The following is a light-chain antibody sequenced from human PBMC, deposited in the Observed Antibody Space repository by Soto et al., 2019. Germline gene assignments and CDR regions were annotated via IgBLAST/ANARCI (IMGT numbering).Light chain of an antibody. J-gene: IGLJ2*01. V-gene: IGLV2-8*01. CDR2: EVS. CDR1: SSDVGGYNY. Sequence: QSALTQPPSASGSPVQSVTISCTGTSSDVGGYNYVSWYQQHPGKAPKLMIYEVSKRPSGVPDRFSGSKSGNTASLTVSGLQAEDEADYYCSSYAGSNNLVVFGGGTQLTVL. CDR3: SSYAGSNNLVV.